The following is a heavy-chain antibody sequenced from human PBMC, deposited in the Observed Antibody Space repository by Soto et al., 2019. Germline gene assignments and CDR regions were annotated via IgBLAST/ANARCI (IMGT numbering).Heavy chain of an antibody. CDR1: GLTFSTYS. V-gene: IGHV3-48*02. D-gene: IGHD6-13*01. Sequence: GGSLRLSCAASGLTFSTYSMNWVRQAPGKGLEWISYITSSSTTIFYADSVKGRFTISRGNAKNSLYLQMNSLRDEDTSVYYCARDNGIAGSFDPWGQGTLVTVSS. J-gene: IGHJ5*02. CDR3: ARDNGIAGSFDP. CDR2: ITSSSTTI.